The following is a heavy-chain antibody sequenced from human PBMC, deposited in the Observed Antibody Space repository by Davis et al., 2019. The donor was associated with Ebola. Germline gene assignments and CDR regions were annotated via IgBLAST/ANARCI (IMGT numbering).Heavy chain of an antibody. CDR1: GNSFTNLW. J-gene: IGHJ4*02. Sequence: KVSCKGSGNSFTNLWIGWVRQMPGKGLEWMGIIFPDDSDATYSPSFQGQVTFSVDKSIRTAYLHWNSLKASDTATYYCARQGTTSWDSWGQGTLVTVSS. CDR3: ARQGTTSWDS. D-gene: IGHD2-2*01. CDR2: IFPDDSDA. V-gene: IGHV5-51*01.